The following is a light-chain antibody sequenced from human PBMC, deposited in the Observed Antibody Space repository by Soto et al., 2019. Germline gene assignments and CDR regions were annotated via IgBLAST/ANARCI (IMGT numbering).Light chain of an antibody. V-gene: IGLV2-14*03. Sequence: QSALTQPASVSGSPGQSITISCTGTSSDVGAYDFVSWYQQHPDKAPKLMIYEVRGRPSGVSNRFSGSKSFNTATLTISGLQAEDEADYYCSSHTTRNTRVFETGTKLTVL. J-gene: IGLJ1*01. CDR3: SSHTTRNTRV. CDR1: SSDVGAYDF. CDR2: EVR.